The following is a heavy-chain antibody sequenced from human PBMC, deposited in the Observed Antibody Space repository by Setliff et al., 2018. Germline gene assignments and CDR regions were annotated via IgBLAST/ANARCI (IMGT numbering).Heavy chain of an antibody. Sequence: SETLSLTCAVSGFPITSGYYWGWVRQPPGMGLEWIASMYHGGNTYYNPSLESRVTISVDTSKNQFSLKLSSVTAADTAVYYCARDPAPGLFRPTYGMDVWGQGTTVTVSS. CDR3: ARDPAPGLFRPTYGMDV. D-gene: IGHD2-21*01. CDR2: MYHGGNT. CDR1: GFPITSGYY. V-gene: IGHV4-38-2*02. J-gene: IGHJ6*02.